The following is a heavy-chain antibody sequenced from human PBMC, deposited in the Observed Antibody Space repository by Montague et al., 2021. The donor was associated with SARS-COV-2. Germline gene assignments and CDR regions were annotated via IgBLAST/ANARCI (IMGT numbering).Heavy chain of an antibody. Sequence: SETLSLTCTVSGGSISSYYWSWIRQPPGKGLEWMGYIYYSGSTNXNPSLKSRVAISVDTSKNQFSLKLGSVTAADTAVYYCARVFPRWLQFDPYFDYWGQGTLVTVSS. CDR3: ARVFPRWLQFDPYFDY. V-gene: IGHV4-59*01. D-gene: IGHD5-24*01. J-gene: IGHJ4*02. CDR2: IYYSGST. CDR1: GGSISSYY.